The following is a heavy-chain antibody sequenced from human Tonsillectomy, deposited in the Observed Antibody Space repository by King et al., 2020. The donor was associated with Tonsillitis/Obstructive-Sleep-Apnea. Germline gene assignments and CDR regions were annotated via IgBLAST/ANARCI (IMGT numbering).Heavy chain of an antibody. V-gene: IGHV3-23*04. CDR2: ISGSGGST. D-gene: IGHD2/OR15-2a*01. Sequence: EVQLVESGGGLVQPGGSLRLSCAASGFTFSSYAMNWVRQAPGKGLEWVSAISGSGGSTYYADSVKGRFTISRDKAKNTLYLQMNSLIAEDTAVYYCAKGRGIYYYYMDVWGNGTTVTVSS. CDR1: GFTFSSYA. J-gene: IGHJ6*03. CDR3: AKGRGIYYYYMDV.